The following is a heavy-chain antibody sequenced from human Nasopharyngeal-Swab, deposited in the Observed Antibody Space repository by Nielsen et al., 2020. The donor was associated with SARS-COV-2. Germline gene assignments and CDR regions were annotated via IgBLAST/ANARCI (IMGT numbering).Heavy chain of an antibody. CDR2: MNPNSGNT. J-gene: IGHJ5*02. D-gene: IGHD2-2*01. Sequence: ASVKVSCKASGYTFTSYDINWVRQATGQGLEWMGWMNPNSGNTGHAQKFQGRVTMTRNTSISTAYMELSSLRSEDTAVYYCARRRVPAATNWFDPWGQGTLVTVSS. CDR3: ARRRVPAATNWFDP. V-gene: IGHV1-8*01. CDR1: GYTFTSYD.